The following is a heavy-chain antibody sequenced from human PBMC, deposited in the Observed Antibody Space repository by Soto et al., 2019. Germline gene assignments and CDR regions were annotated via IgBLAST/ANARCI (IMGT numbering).Heavy chain of an antibody. V-gene: IGHV3-64*01. CDR3: ARAIWETYGMDV. J-gene: IGHJ6*02. Sequence: EVQLVESGGGLVQPGGSLRLSCAASGFTFSSYAMHWVRQAPGKGLEYVSVISSNGGSTYYANSVKGRFTISRDNCKNTLYLQMGSLRAEDMAVYYCARAIWETYGMDVWGQGTTVTVSS. D-gene: IGHD3-9*01. CDR2: ISSNGGST. CDR1: GFTFSSYA.